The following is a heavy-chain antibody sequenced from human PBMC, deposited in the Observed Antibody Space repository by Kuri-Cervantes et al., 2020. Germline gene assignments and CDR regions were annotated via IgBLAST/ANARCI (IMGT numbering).Heavy chain of an antibody. V-gene: IGHV1-8*01. Sequence: ASVKVSCKASGYTFTSYDINWVRQATGQGLEWMGWMNPNSGNTGYAQKFQGRVTMTRNTSISTAYMELSSLRSEDTAVYYCARDRRSIAARAFWNWGQGTLVTVSS. CDR1: GYTFTSYD. J-gene: IGHJ4*02. CDR2: MNPNSGNT. D-gene: IGHD6-6*01. CDR3: ARDRRSIAARAFWN.